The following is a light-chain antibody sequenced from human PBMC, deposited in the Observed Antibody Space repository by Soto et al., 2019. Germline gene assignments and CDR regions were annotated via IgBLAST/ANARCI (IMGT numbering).Light chain of an antibody. Sequence: QSVLTQPASVFGSPGQSITISCTGTSSDVCGYNYVSWYQHQPGKAPKPTIYGVNNRPSGVSNSFYGSKSGNTASLTISGLQAEDAADYYCSSYTRSVTIVFGSGTKVTVL. V-gene: IGLV2-14*01. J-gene: IGLJ1*01. CDR2: GVN. CDR3: SSYTRSVTIV. CDR1: SSDVCGYNY.